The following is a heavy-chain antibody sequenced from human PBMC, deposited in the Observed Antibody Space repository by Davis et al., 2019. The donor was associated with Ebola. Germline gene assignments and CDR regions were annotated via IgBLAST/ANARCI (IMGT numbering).Heavy chain of an antibody. CDR1: GGSISSYY. D-gene: IGHD6-19*01. CDR3: AGGTQWLVFSF. CDR2: FYNSGST. J-gene: IGHJ4*02. V-gene: IGHV4-59*01. Sequence: PSETLSLTCRVSGGSISSYYWNWIRQPSGKGLEWIGCFYNSGSTNYNPSLKSRVAISVDTSKNQLSLNLNSVTAADTAVYYCAGGTQWLVFSFWGQGALVTVSS.